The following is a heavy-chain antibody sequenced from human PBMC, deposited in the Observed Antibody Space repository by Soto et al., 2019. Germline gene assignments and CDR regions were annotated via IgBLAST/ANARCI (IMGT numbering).Heavy chain of an antibody. D-gene: IGHD6-6*01. J-gene: IGHJ3*02. CDR3: ARPLSSGRADDAFDI. CDR1: GFTFSSYG. V-gene: IGHV3-30*03. CDR2: ISYDGSNK. Sequence: PGGSLRLSCAASGFTFSSYGMHWVRQAPGKGLEWVAAISYDGSNKYYADSVKGRFTISRDNSKNTLYLQMNSLRAEDTAVYYCARPLSSGRADDAFDIWGQGTMVTVSS.